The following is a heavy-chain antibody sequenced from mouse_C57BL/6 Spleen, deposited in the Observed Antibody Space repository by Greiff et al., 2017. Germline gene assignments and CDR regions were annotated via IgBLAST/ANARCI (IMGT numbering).Heavy chain of an antibody. V-gene: IGHV1-72*01. CDR2: IDPNSGGT. CDR3: ARFGGIYYDYDEEGGDAMDY. D-gene: IGHD2-4*01. J-gene: IGHJ4*01. CDR1: GYTFTSYW. Sequence: QVQLQQPGAELVKPGASVKLSCKASGYTFTSYWMHWVKQRPGRGLEWIGRIDPNSGGTKYNEKFKSKATLTVDKPSSTAYMQLSSLTSEDSAVYYCARFGGIYYDYDEEGGDAMDYWGQGTSVTVSS.